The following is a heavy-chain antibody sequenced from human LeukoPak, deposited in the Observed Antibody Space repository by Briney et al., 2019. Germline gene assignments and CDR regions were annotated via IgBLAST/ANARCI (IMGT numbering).Heavy chain of an antibody. CDR1: GFTFSRYA. CDR3: AKAKGGYYGGNTDYYEYYDMDV. V-gene: IGHV3-23*01. CDR2: ISGSGGST. J-gene: IGHJ6*03. D-gene: IGHD4-23*01. Sequence: PGGSLRLSCAASGFTFSRYAMSWVRQAPGKGREWVSAISGSGGSTYYADSVKGRFTISRVNSKNTLYLQMNSLRAEDTAVYYCAKAKGGYYGGNTDYYEYYDMDVWGKGTTVTVSS.